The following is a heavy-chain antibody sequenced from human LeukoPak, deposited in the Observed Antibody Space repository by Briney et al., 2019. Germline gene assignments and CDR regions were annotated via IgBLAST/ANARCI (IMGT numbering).Heavy chain of an antibody. J-gene: IGHJ4*02. CDR1: GFTFSNYW. CDR2: INCVGTTI. V-gene: IGHV3-74*01. Sequence: GGSLRLSCAASGFTFSNYWMRWVRQAPGKGLVWVSRINCVGTTIIYADSVKGRFTIARDNAKNTPYLQMNSLRAEDTAVYYCAKEAAGAHFDYWGQGTLVTVSP. D-gene: IGHD6-13*01. CDR3: AKEAAGAHFDY.